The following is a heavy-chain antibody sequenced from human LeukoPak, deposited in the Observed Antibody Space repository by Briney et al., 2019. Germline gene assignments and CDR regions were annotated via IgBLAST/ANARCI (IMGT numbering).Heavy chain of an antibody. J-gene: IGHJ5*01. CDR1: GFTFSSYA. CDR3: AKDRHAPGRYCSSTSCFPFDS. D-gene: IGHD2-2*01. V-gene: IGHV3-23*01. Sequence: GGSLRLSCVVSGFTFSSYAMSWVRQAPGKGLEWVSGISGSGGSTYYADSVKGRFTISRDNTKNTLYLQMNSLRAEDTAVYYCAKDRHAPGRYCSSTSCFPFDSWGQGTLVTVFS. CDR2: ISGSGGST.